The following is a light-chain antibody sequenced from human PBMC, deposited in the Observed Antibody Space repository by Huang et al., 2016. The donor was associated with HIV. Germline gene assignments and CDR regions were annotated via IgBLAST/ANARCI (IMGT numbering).Light chain of an antibody. CDR2: WAS. Sequence: DIVMTQSPDSLAVSLGERATINCKSSQSVLSGTNKTYLAWFQHKSVKPPKLLLYWASTRESGVPDRFSGSGSRTDFTLTINNLQPEDVAVYYCQQYFNPPVTFGPGTKVHVK. CDR3: QQYFNPPVT. CDR1: QSVLSGTNKTY. V-gene: IGKV4-1*01. J-gene: IGKJ3*01.